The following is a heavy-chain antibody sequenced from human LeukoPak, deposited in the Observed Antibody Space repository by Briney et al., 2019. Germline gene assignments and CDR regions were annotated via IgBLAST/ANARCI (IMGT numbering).Heavy chain of an antibody. CDR1: GFTFSLYW. CDR2: IKQDGSEK. J-gene: IGHJ4*02. Sequence: GGSLRLSCAASGFTFSLYWMNWVRRAPGKGLEWVANIKQDGSEKNYVDSVKGRFTISRDNAKNSLYLQMNNLRVENTAMYYCAGGTGFIIKDWGQGTLVTVSS. D-gene: IGHD3-9*01. V-gene: IGHV3-7*03. CDR3: AGGTGFIIKD.